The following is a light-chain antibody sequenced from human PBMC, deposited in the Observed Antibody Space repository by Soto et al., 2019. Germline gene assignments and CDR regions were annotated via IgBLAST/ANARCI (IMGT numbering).Light chain of an antibody. J-gene: IGLJ1*01. CDR3: GSYTRSRTYV. Sequence: QSALTQPASVSGSPGQSITISCTGTSSDVGGYNYVSWYQQHPGKAPKLLIYEVSNRPSGVSHRFSGSKSGNTASLTISGLQAEDEADYYCGSYTRSRTYVFGTGPKVTVL. CDR2: EVS. CDR1: SSDVGGYNY. V-gene: IGLV2-14*01.